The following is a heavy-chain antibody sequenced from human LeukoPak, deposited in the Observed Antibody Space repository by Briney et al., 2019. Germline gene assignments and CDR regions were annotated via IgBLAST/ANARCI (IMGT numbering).Heavy chain of an antibody. Sequence: GESLKISCKASGFSFTNYWIGWVRQMPGKGLEWMGIIYPRDSDTKYSPSFQGQVTISADKSINTAYLQWNSLKASDTVMCYCARQPFDYWGQGTLVTVSS. CDR3: ARQPFDY. J-gene: IGHJ4*02. CDR1: GFSFTNYW. V-gene: IGHV5-51*01. CDR2: IYPRDSDT.